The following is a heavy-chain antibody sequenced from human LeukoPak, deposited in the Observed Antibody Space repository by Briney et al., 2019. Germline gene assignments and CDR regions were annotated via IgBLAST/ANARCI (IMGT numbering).Heavy chain of an antibody. CDR1: GGSISSYY. D-gene: IGHD3-10*01. CDR2: IYYSGST. V-gene: IGHV4-59*01. CDR3: ARSVARRFYYYGSGDDAFGI. J-gene: IGHJ3*02. Sequence: SETLSLTCTVSGGSISSYYWSWIRQPPGKRLEWIGYIYYSGSTNYNPSLKSRVTISVDTSKNQFSLKLSSVTAADTAVYYCARSVARRFYYYGSGDDAFGIWGQGTMVTVSS.